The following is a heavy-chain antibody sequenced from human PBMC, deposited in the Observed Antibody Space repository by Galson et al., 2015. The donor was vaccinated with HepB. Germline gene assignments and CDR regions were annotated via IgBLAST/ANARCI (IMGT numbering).Heavy chain of an antibody. CDR3: ERDRGYCTGVNCYRFFDF. D-gene: IGHD2-15*01. V-gene: IGHV3-48*01. Sequence: SLRLSCAASGFTFTTYSVSWVRQAPGKGLEWVSYTDTTSTTTYYADSVKGRFTISRDNAKSSVYLQLNSLRAEDTAVYYCERDRGYCTGVNCYRFFDFWGQGIMVTVSS. CDR1: GFTFTTYS. CDR2: TDTTSTTT. J-gene: IGHJ3*01.